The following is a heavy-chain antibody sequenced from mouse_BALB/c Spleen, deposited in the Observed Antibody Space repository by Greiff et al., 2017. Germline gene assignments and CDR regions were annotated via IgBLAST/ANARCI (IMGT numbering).Heavy chain of an antibody. Sequence: VQLQQSGAELVKPGASVKLSCTASGFNIKDTYMHWVKQRPEQGLEWIGRIDPANGNTKYDPKFQGKATITADTSSNTAYLQLSSLTSEDTAVYYCARSDGYDFGYFDVWGAGTTVTVSS. V-gene: IGHV14-3*02. D-gene: IGHD2-2*01. CDR3: ARSDGYDFGYFDV. CDR1: GFNIKDTY. CDR2: IDPANGNT. J-gene: IGHJ1*01.